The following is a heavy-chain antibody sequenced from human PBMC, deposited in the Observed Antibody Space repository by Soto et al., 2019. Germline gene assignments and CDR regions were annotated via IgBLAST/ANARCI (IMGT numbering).Heavy chain of an antibody. Sequence: QVQLQQSGAGLLKPSETLSLTCAVYGESFSAYIWTWIRQTPGKGLQWIGQINHSGSASYNPSLKSRLTIAVHTSNSQFSLELSSVTAADTAVYYCARGLITGSHYSGGWYYFDSWGQGTQVTVSS. J-gene: IGHJ4*02. CDR2: INHSGSA. CDR1: GESFSAYI. CDR3: ARGLITGSHYSGGWYYFDS. V-gene: IGHV4-34*01. D-gene: IGHD6-19*01.